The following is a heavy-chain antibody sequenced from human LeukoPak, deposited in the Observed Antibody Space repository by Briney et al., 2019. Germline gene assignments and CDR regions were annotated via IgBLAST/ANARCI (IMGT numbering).Heavy chain of an antibody. D-gene: IGHD7-27*01. CDR2: IYYSVTT. CDR3: ARGSTGDKSNN. V-gene: IGHV4-31*03. J-gene: IGHJ4*02. CDR1: GGSITSGGYY. Sequence: SETLSLTCTVSGGSITSGGYYWSWIRQLPGKGLEWIGYIYYSVTTSYNPSLKSRLTISLDTSENQFSLKLSSVTAADTAVYYCARGSTGDKSNNWGQGTLVTVSS.